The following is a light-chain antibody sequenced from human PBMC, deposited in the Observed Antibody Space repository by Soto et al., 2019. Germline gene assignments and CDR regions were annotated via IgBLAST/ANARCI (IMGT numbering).Light chain of an antibody. Sequence: EIVLTQSPGTLSLSPGERATLSCRASRSVGTYLAWYQQKLGQAPRLLIYGTSSRATGIPDRFRGSGSGTDFTLTISRLEPEDYAVYYCQQYVSIPLTFGGGTKVDI. J-gene: IGKJ4*01. CDR2: GTS. CDR3: QQYVSIPLT. CDR1: RSVGTY. V-gene: IGKV3-20*01.